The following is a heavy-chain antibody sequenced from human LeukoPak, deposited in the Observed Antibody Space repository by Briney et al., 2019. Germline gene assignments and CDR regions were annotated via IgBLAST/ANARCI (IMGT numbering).Heavy chain of an antibody. D-gene: IGHD1-26*01. V-gene: IGHV4-30-2*01. CDR3: ARVWNGGSYYFGQLYGVYFDY. CDR1: GGSISSGGYS. Sequence: SETLSLTCAVSGGSISSGGYSWNWIRQPPGKGLEWIGYIYHSGSTNYNPSLKSRVTISVDTSKNQFSLKLSSVTAADTAVYYCARVWNGGSYYFGQLYGVYFDYWGQGTLVTVSS. CDR2: IYHSGST. J-gene: IGHJ4*02.